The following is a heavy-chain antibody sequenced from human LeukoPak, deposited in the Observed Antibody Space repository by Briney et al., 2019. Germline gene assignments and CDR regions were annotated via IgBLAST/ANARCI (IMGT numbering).Heavy chain of an antibody. CDR2: IKQDGSEK. CDR3: ARGDFWSGYANDY. J-gene: IGHJ4*02. Sequence: GGSLRLSCAASGFTFSSYWMSWVRQAPGKGLEWVANIKQDGSEKYYVDSVKGRFTISRDNAKNSLYLQMNSVRAEDTAVYYCARGDFWSGYANDYWGQGTLVTVSS. V-gene: IGHV3-7*01. CDR1: GFTFSSYW. D-gene: IGHD3-3*01.